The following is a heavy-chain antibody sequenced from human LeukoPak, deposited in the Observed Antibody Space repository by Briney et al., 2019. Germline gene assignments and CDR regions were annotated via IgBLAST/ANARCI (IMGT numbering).Heavy chain of an antibody. D-gene: IGHD3-10*01. Sequence: SETLSLTCAVYGGSFSGYYWSWIRQPPGEGLEWIGEINHSGSTNYNPSLKSRVTISVDTSRNQFSLKLSSVTAADTAVYYCARGPSRLQSYGSGIFDYWGQGTLVTVSS. V-gene: IGHV4-34*01. J-gene: IGHJ4*02. CDR3: ARGPSRLQSYGSGIFDY. CDR2: INHSGST. CDR1: GGSFSGYY.